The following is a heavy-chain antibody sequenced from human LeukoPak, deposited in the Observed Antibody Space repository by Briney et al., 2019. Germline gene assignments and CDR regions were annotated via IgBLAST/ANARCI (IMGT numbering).Heavy chain of an antibody. CDR3: ARPTALFDWLAPFDP. D-gene: IGHD3-9*01. V-gene: IGHV1-18*01. J-gene: IGHJ5*02. CDR1: GYTFTNYG. CDR2: ISAYNGNT. Sequence: ASVKVSCKASGYTFTNYGINWVRQAPGQGLEWMGWISAYNGNTDYAQKLQGRVTMTTDTSTNTAYMELRSLRSDDTAVYYCARPTALFDWLAPFDPWGQGTLVTVSS.